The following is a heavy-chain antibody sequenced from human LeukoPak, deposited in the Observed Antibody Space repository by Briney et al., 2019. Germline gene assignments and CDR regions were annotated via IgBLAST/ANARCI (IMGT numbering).Heavy chain of an antibody. CDR3: ARGGSSSLLEYYFDY. CDR1: GYTFTSYG. J-gene: IGHJ4*02. V-gene: IGHV1-18*01. Sequence: ASVKVSCKASGYTFTSYGISWVRQAPGQGLEWMGWISACNGNTNYAQKLQGRVTMTTDTSTSTAYMELRSLRSDDTAVYYCARGGSSSLLEYYFDYWGQGTLVTVSS. CDR2: ISACNGNT. D-gene: IGHD6-6*01.